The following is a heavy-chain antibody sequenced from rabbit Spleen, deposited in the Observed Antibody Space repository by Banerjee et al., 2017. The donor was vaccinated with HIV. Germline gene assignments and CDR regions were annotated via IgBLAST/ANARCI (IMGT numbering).Heavy chain of an antibody. J-gene: IGHJ5*01. Sequence: QEQLEESGGDLVKPEGSLTLTCTASGFSFSSGYDMCWVRQATGKGLEWIGTIWTGSTSITWYASWALGRFTISKTSSTTVTLQLNSLTAADTATYFCVRDGASSSGYYDWLDLWGQGTLVTVS. CDR3: VRDGASSSGYYDWLDL. V-gene: IGHV1S45*01. CDR1: GFSFSSGYD. D-gene: IGHD1-1*01. CDR2: IWTGSTSIT.